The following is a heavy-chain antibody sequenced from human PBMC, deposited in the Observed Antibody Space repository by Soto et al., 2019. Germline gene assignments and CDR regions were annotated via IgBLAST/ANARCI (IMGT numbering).Heavy chain of an antibody. D-gene: IGHD4-17*01. CDR1: GGSFSGYY. CDR3: ARSLRATVTLNGFDP. V-gene: IGHV4-34*01. J-gene: IGHJ5*02. Sequence: QVQLQQWGAGLLKPSETLSLTCAVYGGSFSGYYWSWIRQPPGKGLEWIGEINHSGSTNYNPSLNGRVTISVDTSKNQFSLKLSSVTAADTAVYDCARSLRATVTLNGFDPWGQGTLVTVSS. CDR2: INHSGST.